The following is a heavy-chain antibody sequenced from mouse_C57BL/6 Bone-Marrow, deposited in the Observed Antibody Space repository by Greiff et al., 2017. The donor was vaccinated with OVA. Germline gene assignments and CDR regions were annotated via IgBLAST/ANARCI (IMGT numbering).Heavy chain of an antibody. J-gene: IGHJ2*01. CDR1: GFSLTSYA. CDR3: DRSASDYGYDGGWDY. Sequence: VKLVESGPGLVAPSQSLSITCTVSGFSLTSYAIRWVRQPPGQGLEWLGVIWTGGGTTYNSALISRLSIRTDNSRSQVFLKMNSLQTYDTARYDGDRSASDYGYDGGWDYGGQGTTLTVSA. CDR2: IWTGGGT. D-gene: IGHD2-2*01. V-gene: IGHV2-9-1*01.